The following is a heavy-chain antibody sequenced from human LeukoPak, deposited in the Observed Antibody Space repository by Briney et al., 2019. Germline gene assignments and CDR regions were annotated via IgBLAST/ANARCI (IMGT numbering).Heavy chain of an antibody. CDR3: ASRYNWNDAGDAFDI. CDR1: GYTFTSYY. Sequence: GASVKVSCKASGYTFTSYYMHWVRQAPGQGLEWMGIINPSGGSTSYAQKFQGRVTMTRDTSTSTVYMELSSLRSEDTAVYYCASRYNWNDAGDAFDIWGQGTMVTVSS. J-gene: IGHJ3*02. CDR2: INPSGGST. D-gene: IGHD1-1*01. V-gene: IGHV1-46*01.